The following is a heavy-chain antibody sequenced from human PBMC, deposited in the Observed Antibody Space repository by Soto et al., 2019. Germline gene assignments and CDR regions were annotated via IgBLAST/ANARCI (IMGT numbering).Heavy chain of an antibody. CDR2: ISAYNGNT. V-gene: IGHV1-18*01. D-gene: IGHD3-9*01. CDR3: ARDLYDILTGYVYNWFDS. J-gene: IGHJ5*01. Sequence: ASVKVSCKASGYTFTNYGISWVRQAPGQGLERMGWISAYNGNTKYAQKLQGRVTMTTDTSTSTAYMELRSLRSDDTAVYYCARDLYDILTGYVYNWFDSWGQGTLVTVSS. CDR1: GYTFTNYG.